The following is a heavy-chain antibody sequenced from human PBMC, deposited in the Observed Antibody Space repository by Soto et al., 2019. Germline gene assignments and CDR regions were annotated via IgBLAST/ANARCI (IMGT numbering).Heavy chain of an antibody. Sequence: EVQLVESGGGLVKPGGSLRLSCAASGFTFSNAWMSWVRQAPGKGLEWVGRIKSKTGGGTTDYAAPVKGRFTISRDDSKNTLYLQMNSLKTEDTAVYYCIRRSRGKNYYYYGMDVWGQGTTVTVSS. CDR2: IKSKTGGGTT. CDR3: IRRSRGKNYYYYGMDV. CDR1: GFTFSNAW. J-gene: IGHJ6*02. D-gene: IGHD1-26*01. V-gene: IGHV3-15*01.